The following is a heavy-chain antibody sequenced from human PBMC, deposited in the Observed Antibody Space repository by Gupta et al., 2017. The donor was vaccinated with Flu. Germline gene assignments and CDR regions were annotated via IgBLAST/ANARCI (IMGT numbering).Heavy chain of an antibody. CDR2: MNPNSGNT. D-gene: IGHD3-3*01. V-gene: IGHV1-8*01. CDR1: TFTSYD. Sequence: TFTSYDINWLRQATGQGPEWMGWMNPNSGNTGYAQKFQGRVTMTSNNSITTAYMELTNLRSEDTAVYFCSRAIQDYVYYYFDDWGSGNTV. J-gene: IGHJ6*03. CDR3: SRAIQDYVYYYFDD.